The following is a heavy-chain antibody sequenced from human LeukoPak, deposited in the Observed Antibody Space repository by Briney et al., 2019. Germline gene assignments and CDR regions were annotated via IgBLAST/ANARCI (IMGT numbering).Heavy chain of an antibody. Sequence: SQTLSLTCTVSAGTINTDLYYWTWIRQPAGKGLEWIGRIYTNGCTYYNPSLKSRVTMSVDTSKNQFSLKLSFVTSADTALYYCARGSGWNAFDPWGQGTLVTVSS. J-gene: IGHJ5*02. CDR1: AGTINTDLYY. CDR2: IYTNGCT. D-gene: IGHD6-19*01. CDR3: ARGSGWNAFDP. V-gene: IGHV4-61*02.